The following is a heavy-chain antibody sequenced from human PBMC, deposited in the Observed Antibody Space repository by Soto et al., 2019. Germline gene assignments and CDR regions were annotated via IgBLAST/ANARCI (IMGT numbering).Heavy chain of an antibody. CDR2: IYYSGST. J-gene: IGHJ2*01. CDR1: GGSISSYY. V-gene: IGHV4-59*01. D-gene: IGHD5-12*01. Sequence: SETLSLTCTVSGGSISSYYWSWIRQPPGKGLEWIGYIYYSGSTNYNPSLKSRVTISVDTSKNQFSLKLSSVTAAGTAVYYCARIRVAIGWYFDLWGRGTLVTVSS. CDR3: ARIRVAIGWYFDL.